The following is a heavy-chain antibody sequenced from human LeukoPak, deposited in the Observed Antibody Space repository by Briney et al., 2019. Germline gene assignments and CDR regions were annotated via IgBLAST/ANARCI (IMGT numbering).Heavy chain of an antibody. CDR2: ISAYNGNT. CDR3: ARDVQTLWLGELFYYFDY. J-gene: IGHJ4*02. CDR1: GYTFTSYG. D-gene: IGHD3-10*01. Sequence: ASVKVSCKASGYTFTSYGISWVRQAPGQGLEWMGWISAYNGNTNYAQKLQGRVTMTTDTSTSTAYMELRSLRPDDTAVYYCARDVQTLWLGELFYYFDYWGQGTLVTVSS. V-gene: IGHV1-18*01.